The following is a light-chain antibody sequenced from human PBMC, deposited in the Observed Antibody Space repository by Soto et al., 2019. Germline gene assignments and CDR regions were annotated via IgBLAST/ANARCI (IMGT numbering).Light chain of an antibody. V-gene: IGKV1-33*01. J-gene: IGKJ3*01. CDR3: QQYDHLPPT. CDR2: DAS. CDR1: QDVNIY. Sequence: DVQMSQSPSSLSASIGERVTITCHASQDVNIYLNWYQQTPGKAPKLLIYDASDLETGVPPRFSGDGSVTDFSLTISSLQADDFATYYCQQYDHLPPTFGPGTKVNIQ.